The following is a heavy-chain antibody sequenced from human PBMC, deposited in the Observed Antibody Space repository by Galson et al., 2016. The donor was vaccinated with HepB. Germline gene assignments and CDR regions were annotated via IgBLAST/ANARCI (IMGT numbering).Heavy chain of an antibody. D-gene: IGHD5-12*01. Sequence: SLRLSCAASGFTLSSYTMNWVRQAPGKGLEWISSINSASTYIHYADSVKGRFVISRDNAKNSLYLQMNSLRAEDTAVYHCAGYEDAFDVWGQGTMVTVSS. V-gene: IGHV3-21*06. CDR2: INSASTYI. J-gene: IGHJ3*01. CDR1: GFTLSSYT. CDR3: AGYEDAFDV.